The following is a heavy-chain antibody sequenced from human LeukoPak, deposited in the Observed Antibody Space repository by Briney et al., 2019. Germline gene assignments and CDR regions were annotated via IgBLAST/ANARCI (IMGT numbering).Heavy chain of an antibody. CDR2: ITSDGSSR. J-gene: IGHJ3*02. Sequence: GGSLRLSCAASGFTFSSYWLHWVRQAPGKGLVWVSHITSDGSSRNYADSVKGRFTISRDNAKNTLYLQRNSLRAEDTAVYYCIRALGGTYSNAFDIWGQGTMVTVSS. V-gene: IGHV3-74*01. D-gene: IGHD1-26*01. CDR3: IRALGGTYSNAFDI. CDR1: GFTFSSYW.